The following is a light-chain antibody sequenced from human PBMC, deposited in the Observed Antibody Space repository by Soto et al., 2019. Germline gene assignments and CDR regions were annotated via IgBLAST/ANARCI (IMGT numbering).Light chain of an antibody. V-gene: IGKV1-39*01. Sequence: DIQMTQSPSSLSASVGDRVTITCRASQSISSYLNWYQQKPGKAPKLLIYAASSLQSGVPSRFSGRGSGTDFTLTISSLQPEDFATYYCLQSYSTPMYTFGQGTKLEIK. CDR1: QSISSY. J-gene: IGKJ2*01. CDR3: LQSYSTPMYT. CDR2: AAS.